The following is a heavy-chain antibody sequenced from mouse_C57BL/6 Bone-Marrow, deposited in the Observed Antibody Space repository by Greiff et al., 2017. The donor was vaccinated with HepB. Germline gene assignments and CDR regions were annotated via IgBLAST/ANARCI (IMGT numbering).Heavy chain of an antibody. V-gene: IGHV10-1*01. CDR2: IRSKSNNYAT. CDR1: GFSFNTYA. D-gene: IGHD2-4*01. Sequence: EVKVVESGGGLVQPKGSLKLSCADSGFSFNTYAMNWVRQAPGKGLEWVAGIRSKSNNYATYYADSVKDRFTISRDDSESMLYLKMNNLKTEDTAMYYCVRQGDYDGAWFAYWGQGTLVTVSA. CDR3: VRQGDYDGAWFAY. J-gene: IGHJ3*01.